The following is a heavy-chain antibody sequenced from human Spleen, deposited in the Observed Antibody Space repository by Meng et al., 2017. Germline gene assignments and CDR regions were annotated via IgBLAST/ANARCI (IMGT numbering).Heavy chain of an antibody. D-gene: IGHD3-22*01. CDR2: ISISGEDT. CDR1: GFTFSNAA. CDR3: AKDMYYYDSRKIPG. Sequence: GESLKISCAVSGFTFSNAAMSWVRQAPGKGLEWVSSISISGEDTKYADSVKGRFTISRDNSKNTLYLQMNSLRAEDTAVYYCAKDMYYYDSRKIPGWGQGTRVTVSS. J-gene: IGHJ4*02. V-gene: IGHV3-23*01.